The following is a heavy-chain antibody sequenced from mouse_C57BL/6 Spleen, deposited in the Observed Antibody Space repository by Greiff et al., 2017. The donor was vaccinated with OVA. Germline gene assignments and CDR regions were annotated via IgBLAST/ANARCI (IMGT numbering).Heavy chain of an antibody. CDR2: IYPGDGDT. J-gene: IGHJ3*01. Sequence: VQLHQSGPELVKPGASVKISCKASGYAFSSSWMNWVKQRPGKGLEWIGRIYPGDGDTNYNGKFKGKATLTADKSSSTADMQLSSLTSEDAAVYFCARGDSSGFAYWGQGTLVTVSA. CDR1: GYAFSSSW. V-gene: IGHV1-82*01. CDR3: ARGDSSGFAY. D-gene: IGHD3-2*02.